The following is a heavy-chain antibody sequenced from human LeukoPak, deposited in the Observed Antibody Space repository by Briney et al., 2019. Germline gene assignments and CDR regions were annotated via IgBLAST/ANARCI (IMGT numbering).Heavy chain of an antibody. V-gene: IGHV4-4*09. D-gene: IGHD3-16*01. Sequence: SETLSLTCTVSGGSLRSYYWSWIRQPPEKGPEWIGFVFPTGTTNYDPSLKSRVTISIDMSENQFSLKLGSVTAADTAVYYCARNGNYGLGWFDPWGQGTLVTVSS. J-gene: IGHJ5*02. CDR3: ARNGNYGLGWFDP. CDR2: VFPTGTT. CDR1: GGSLRSYY.